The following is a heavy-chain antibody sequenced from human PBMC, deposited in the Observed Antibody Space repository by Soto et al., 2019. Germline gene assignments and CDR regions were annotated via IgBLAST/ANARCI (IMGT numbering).Heavy chain of an antibody. CDR2: ISGSGGST. CDR3: AKDISLSFGEGPLYYYYGMDV. Sequence: EVQLLESGGGLVQPGGSLRLSCAASGFTFSSYAMSWVRQAPGKGLEWVSAISGSGGSTYYADSVKGRFTISRDNSKNTLYLQMNSLRAEDTAVYYCAKDISLSFGEGPLYYYYGMDVWGQGTTVTVSS. J-gene: IGHJ6*02. V-gene: IGHV3-23*01. CDR1: GFTFSSYA. D-gene: IGHD3-10*01.